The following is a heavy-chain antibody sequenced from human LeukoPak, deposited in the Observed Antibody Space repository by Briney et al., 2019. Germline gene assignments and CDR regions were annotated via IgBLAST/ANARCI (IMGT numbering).Heavy chain of an antibody. J-gene: IGHJ5*02. CDR3: ARGRLGRLRYNWFDP. Sequence: ASVKVSCKASGYTFTSYVINWVRQATGQGLEWMGWMNPNSGNTGYAQKFQGRVTMTRNTSISTAYMELSSLRSEDTAVYYCARGRLGRLRYNWFDPWGQGTLVTVSS. V-gene: IGHV1-8*01. CDR2: MNPNSGNT. CDR1: GYTFTSYV. D-gene: IGHD5-12*01.